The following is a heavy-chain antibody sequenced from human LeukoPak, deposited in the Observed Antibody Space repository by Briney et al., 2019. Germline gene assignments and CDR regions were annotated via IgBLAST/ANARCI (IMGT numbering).Heavy chain of an antibody. V-gene: IGHV3-7*01. CDR2: IKQDGSEK. CDR3: ARVWPAIVVVPAAFDY. J-gene: IGHJ4*02. D-gene: IGHD2-2*01. CDR1: GFTFSSYW. Sequence: GGSLRLSCAASGFTFSSYWMSWVRQAPGKGLEWVANIKQDGSEKYYVDSVKGRFTISRDNAKNSLYLQMNSLRAEDTAVYYCARVWPAIVVVPAAFDYWGQGTLVTVSS.